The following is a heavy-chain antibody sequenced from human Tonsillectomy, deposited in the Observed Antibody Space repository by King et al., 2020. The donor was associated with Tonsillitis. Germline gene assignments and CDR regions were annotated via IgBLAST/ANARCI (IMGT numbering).Heavy chain of an antibody. CDR2: ISYDGSIK. CDR1: GFTFSSYG. CDR3: AKDVEMATFNFDY. J-gene: IGHJ4*02. V-gene: IGHV3-30*18. Sequence: VQLVESGGGVVQPGRSLRLSCAASGFTFSSYGMHWVRQTPGKGLEGVAVISYDGSIKYYADSVKGRFTISRDNSKNTLYLQMNSLRAEDTAVYYCAKDVEMATFNFDYWGQGTLVTVSS. D-gene: IGHD5-24*01.